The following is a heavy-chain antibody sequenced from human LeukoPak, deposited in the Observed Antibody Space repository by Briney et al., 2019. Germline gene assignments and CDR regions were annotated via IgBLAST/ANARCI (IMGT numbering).Heavy chain of an antibody. CDR2: IYYSGST. CDR3: ARKRITMVRGHNWFDP. V-gene: IGHV4-59*01. CDR1: GGSISSYY. Sequence: SETLSLTCTVSGGSISSYYWSWIRQPPGKGLEWIGYIYYSGSTNYNPSLKSRVTISVDTSKNQFSLKLSSVTAADTAVYYCARKRITMVRGHNWFDPWGQGTLVTASS. J-gene: IGHJ5*02. D-gene: IGHD3-10*01.